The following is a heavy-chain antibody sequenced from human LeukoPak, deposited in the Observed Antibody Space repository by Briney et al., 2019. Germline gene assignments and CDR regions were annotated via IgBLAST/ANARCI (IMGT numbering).Heavy chain of an antibody. CDR3: TRAIIVALGTGPFDI. CDR1: GFGFSSYT. J-gene: IGHJ3*02. CDR2: IIGTSEM. Sequence: GGSLRLSCAASGFGFSSYTMNWVRLAPGRGLEWVSSIIGTSEMHYADSVKGRFTVSRDNDKNSLFLQLYSLSVEDTAVYYCTRAIIVALGTGPFDIWGQGTVVTVSS. V-gene: IGHV3-21*06. D-gene: IGHD6-13*01.